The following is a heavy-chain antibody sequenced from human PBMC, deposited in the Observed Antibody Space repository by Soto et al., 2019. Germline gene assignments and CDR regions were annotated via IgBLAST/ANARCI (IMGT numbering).Heavy chain of an antibody. Sequence: GASVKVSCKASGYTFTSYDINWVRQATGQGLEWMGWMNPNSGNTGYAQKFQGRVTMTRNTSISTAYMELSSLRSEDTSFYYCARGSSTASWFLQYWGQGSPVTVSS. D-gene: IGHD6-13*01. CDR1: GYTFTSYD. J-gene: IGHJ1*01. V-gene: IGHV1-8*01. CDR2: MNPNSGNT. CDR3: ARGSSTASWFLQY.